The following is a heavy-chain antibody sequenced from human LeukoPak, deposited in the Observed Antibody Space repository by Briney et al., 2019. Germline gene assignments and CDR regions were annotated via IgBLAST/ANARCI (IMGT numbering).Heavy chain of an antibody. CDR2: INHSGST. D-gene: IGHD2-2*01. V-gene: IGHV4-34*01. Sequence: PSETLSLTCAVYGGSFSGYYWSWIRQPPGKGLEWIGEINHSGSTNYNPSLKSRVTISVDTSKNQFSLKLSSVTAADTAVYYCARGGGSTSYIWSDPWGQGTLVTVSS. J-gene: IGHJ5*02. CDR1: GGSFSGYY. CDR3: ARGGGSTSYIWSDP.